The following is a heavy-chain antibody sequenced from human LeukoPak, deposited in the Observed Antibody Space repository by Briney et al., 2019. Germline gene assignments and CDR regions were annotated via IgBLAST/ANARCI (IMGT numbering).Heavy chain of an antibody. Sequence: PGRSLRLSCAASGFTFSSYGMHWVRQAPGKGLEWVAVIWYDGSNKYYAGSVKGRFTISRDNSKNTLYLQMNSLRAEDTAVYYCAREFPDYYFDYWGQGTLVTVSS. D-gene: IGHD2-21*02. V-gene: IGHV3-33*01. CDR2: IWYDGSNK. CDR3: AREFPDYYFDY. CDR1: GFTFSSYG. J-gene: IGHJ4*02.